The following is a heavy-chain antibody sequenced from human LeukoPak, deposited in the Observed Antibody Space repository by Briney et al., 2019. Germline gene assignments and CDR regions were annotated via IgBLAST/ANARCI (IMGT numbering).Heavy chain of an antibody. CDR3: ARSLPYGSGTSLWENYYYYYYMDV. D-gene: IGHD3-10*01. CDR2: IVVGSGNT. V-gene: IGHV1-58*02. J-gene: IGHJ6*03. CDR1: GFTFTSSA. Sequence: GASVKVSCKASGFTFTSSAMQWVRQARGQRLEWIGWIVVGSGNTNYAQKFQERVTITRDMSTSTAYMELSSLRSEDTAVYYCARSLPYGSGTSLWENYYYYYYMDVWGKGTTVTISS.